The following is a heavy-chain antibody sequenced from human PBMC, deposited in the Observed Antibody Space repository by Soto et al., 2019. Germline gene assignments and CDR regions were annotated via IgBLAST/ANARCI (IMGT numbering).Heavy chain of an antibody. CDR3: ARGGISHWAYFYYMDV. J-gene: IGHJ6*03. CDR2: INHLGSI. D-gene: IGHD2-21*01. Sequence: QVQLQQWGAGLLKPSETLSLTCVVSGGSLSDYFWSWIRQPPGMALEWIGEINHLGSINYNPSLKSRVTMSVDTSKTQCSLTLHSVTAADTATYYCARGGISHWAYFYYMDVWYRGTTVTVSS. CDR1: GGSLSDYF. V-gene: IGHV4-34*01.